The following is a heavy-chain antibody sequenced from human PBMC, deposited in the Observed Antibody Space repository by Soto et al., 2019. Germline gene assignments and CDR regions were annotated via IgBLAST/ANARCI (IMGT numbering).Heavy chain of an antibody. CDR3: ARGTYSGSGTYYQNY. CDR2: INSDGSSS. J-gene: IGHJ4*02. Sequence: EVQLVESGGGLVQPGGSLRLSCVASGFTFSSYWMHWVRQAPGKGLVWVSRINSDGSSSNYADSVKGRFTISRDNAKNTLYLQMNSLGAEDAAVYYCARGTYSGSGTYYQNYWGQGTLVTVSS. D-gene: IGHD3-10*01. CDR1: GFTFSSYW. V-gene: IGHV3-74*01.